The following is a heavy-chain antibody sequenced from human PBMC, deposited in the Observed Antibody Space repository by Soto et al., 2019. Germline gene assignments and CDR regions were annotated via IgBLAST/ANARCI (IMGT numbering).Heavy chain of an antibody. D-gene: IGHD6-13*01. V-gene: IGHV3-33*01. CDR3: ARDKITRAAGTDYLDY. CDR1: GFTFSSYG. Sequence: SGGSLRLSCATSGFTFSSYGMHWVRQAPGKGLEWVAVIWYDGSNKYYADSVKGRFTISRDNSKNMLYLQMNSLRAEDTAVYYCARDKITRAAGTDYLDYWGQGTLVTVSS. J-gene: IGHJ4*02. CDR2: IWYDGSNK.